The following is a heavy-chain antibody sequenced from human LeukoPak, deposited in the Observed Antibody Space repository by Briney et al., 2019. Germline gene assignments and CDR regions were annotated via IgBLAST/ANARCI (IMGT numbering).Heavy chain of an antibody. CDR3: ARGDHYASGTFLYYFHY. J-gene: IGHJ4*02. D-gene: IGHD3-10*01. CDR2: TSSDGSNK. Sequence: PGGSLRLSCAASGFTFGSYVMHWVRQAPGKGLQWVAVTSSDGSNKYYADSVKGRFTISRGNSKNTLYLQMNSLSAEDTAVYYCARGDHYASGTFLYYFHYWGQGTLVTVSS. V-gene: IGHV3-30*01. CDR1: GFTFGSYV.